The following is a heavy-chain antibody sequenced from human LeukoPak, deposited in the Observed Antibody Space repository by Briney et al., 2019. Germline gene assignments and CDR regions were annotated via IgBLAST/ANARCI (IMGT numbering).Heavy chain of an antibody. CDR1: GGSFSGYY. D-gene: IGHD3-3*01. CDR3: ARGINYDLWSGSPKNWFDP. J-gene: IGHJ5*02. Sequence: KPSETLSLTCAVYGGSFSGYYWSWIRQPPGKGLEWIGEINHSGSTNYNPSLKSRVTISVDTSMNQFSLKLSSVTAADTAVYYCARGINYDLWSGSPKNWFDPWGQGTLVTVSS. V-gene: IGHV4-34*01. CDR2: INHSGST.